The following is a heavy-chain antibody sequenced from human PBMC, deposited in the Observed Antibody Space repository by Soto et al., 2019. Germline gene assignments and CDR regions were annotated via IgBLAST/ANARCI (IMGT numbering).Heavy chain of an antibody. Sequence: EAQLVESGGGLVQPGGSLRLSCAASGFTFSNYEMHWVRQAPGKGLEYVSGISNNGAHTDYAKSVKGRFTISRDNSENTLYLQMGRLRAEDMALYYCARRGYGSRWPNVYMDVWGKGTTVTVSS. D-gene: IGHD6-13*01. V-gene: IGHV3-64*01. CDR1: GFTFSNYE. CDR2: ISNNGAHT. J-gene: IGHJ6*03. CDR3: ARRGYGSRWPNVYMDV.